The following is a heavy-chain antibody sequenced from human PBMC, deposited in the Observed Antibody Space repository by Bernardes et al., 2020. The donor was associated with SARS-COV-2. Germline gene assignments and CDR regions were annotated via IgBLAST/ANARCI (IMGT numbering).Heavy chain of an antibody. CDR2: IRSKAFGEAT. V-gene: IGHV3-49*03. CDR3: TRGRTWIDF. D-gene: IGHD1-1*01. CDR1: GFTFVDYG. J-gene: IGHJ4*02. Sequence: GGSLRLSCTASGFTFVDYGMTYYRQTPGKGLEWIGFIRSKAFGEATEYAASVKGRFTISRDDSKSIVYLQMNSLKTEDTGVYYCTRGRTWIDFWGQGTLVTVSS.